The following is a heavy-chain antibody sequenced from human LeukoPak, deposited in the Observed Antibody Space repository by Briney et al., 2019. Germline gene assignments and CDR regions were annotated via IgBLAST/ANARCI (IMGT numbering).Heavy chain of an antibody. V-gene: IGHV4-59*01. D-gene: IGHD3-22*01. CDR1: GGSISSYY. J-gene: IGHJ5*02. Sequence: PSETLSLTCTVSGGSISSYYWSWIRQPPGKGLEWIGYIYYSGSTNYNPSLKSRVTISVDTSKNQFSLKLSSVTAADTAVYYCARGNRGDYYDSSGYYYPWGQGTLVTVSS. CDR3: ARGNRGDYYDSSGYYYP. CDR2: IYYSGST.